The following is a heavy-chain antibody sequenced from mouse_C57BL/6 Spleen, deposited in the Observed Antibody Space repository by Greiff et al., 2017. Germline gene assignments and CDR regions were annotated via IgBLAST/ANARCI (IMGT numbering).Heavy chain of an antibody. J-gene: IGHJ2*01. CDR3: ARGGYYGSSPYFDY. CDR2: IDPSDSYT. D-gene: IGHD1-1*01. Sequence: QVQLQQPGAELVRPGTSVKLSCKASGYTFTSYWMHWVKQRPGQGLEWIGVIDPSDSYTNYNQKFKGKATLTVDTSSRTAYMQLSSLTSEDSAVYYCARGGYYGSSPYFDYWGQGTTLTVSS. CDR1: GYTFTSYW. V-gene: IGHV1-59*01.